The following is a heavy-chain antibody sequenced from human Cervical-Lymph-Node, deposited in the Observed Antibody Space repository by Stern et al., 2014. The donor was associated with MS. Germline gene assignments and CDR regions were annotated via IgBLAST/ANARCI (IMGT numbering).Heavy chain of an antibody. CDR1: GYTFTAYN. Sequence: QVQLVQSGADVKKPGGSVKVSCKASGYTFTAYNMHWLRQAPGQALEWVARIKPKGGITNYAQKFQAGVAMTRFTSISAVSMELSRLRSNDPAIYYCATRRGCSGGSCSSRSLDYWGGRTLAAVSS. CDR3: ATRRGCSGGSCSSRSLDY. CDR2: IKPKGGIT. D-gene: IGHD2-15*01. J-gene: IGHJ4*02. V-gene: IGHV1-2*06.